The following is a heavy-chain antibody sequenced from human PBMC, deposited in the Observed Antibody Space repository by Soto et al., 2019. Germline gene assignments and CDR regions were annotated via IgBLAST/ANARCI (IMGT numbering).Heavy chain of an antibody. CDR2: IYHSGMT. CDR1: GGSITTGGYY. V-gene: IGHV4-31*03. Sequence: QVQLQESGPGLVKPSQTLSLTCTVSGGSITTGGYYWSWIRQHPGRGLEWIGYIYHSGMTFSNPSLKSRVGTSIDTSKDHFSLKLTSVPAADTAVYYCATVRWKLHDAFDIWGQVTMVSVAS. J-gene: IGHJ3*02. D-gene: IGHD4-17*01. CDR3: ATVRWKLHDAFDI.